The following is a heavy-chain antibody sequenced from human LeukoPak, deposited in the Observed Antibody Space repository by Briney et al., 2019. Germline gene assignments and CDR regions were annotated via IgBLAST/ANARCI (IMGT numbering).Heavy chain of an antibody. CDR1: ADSSNRYY. J-gene: IGHJ6*02. CDR3: ARALAWGDSWWYYYGMDV. Sequence: SETLSLTCTVSADSSNRYYWSWIRQSPGKGLEWIGYLSFSGSTNYNPSLKSRVTISIDTSKNQLSLKLNSVTAADTAVYYCARALAWGDSWWYYYGMDVWGQGTTVTVSS. CDR2: LSFSGST. D-gene: IGHD3/OR15-3a*01. V-gene: IGHV4-59*01.